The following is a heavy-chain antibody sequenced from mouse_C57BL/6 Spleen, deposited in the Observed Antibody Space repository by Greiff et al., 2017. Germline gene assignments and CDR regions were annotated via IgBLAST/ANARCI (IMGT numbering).Heavy chain of an antibody. CDR2: IYPGSGST. CDR3: ARAPSIYYDYGYYAMDY. V-gene: IGHV1-55*01. Sequence: QVQLQQPGAELVKPGASVKMSCKASGYTFTSYWITWVKQRPGQGLEWIGDIYPGSGSTNYNEKFKSKATLTVDTSSSTAYMQLSSLTSEDSAVYYCARAPSIYYDYGYYAMDYWGQGTSVTVS. D-gene: IGHD2-4*01. J-gene: IGHJ4*01. CDR1: GYTFTSYW.